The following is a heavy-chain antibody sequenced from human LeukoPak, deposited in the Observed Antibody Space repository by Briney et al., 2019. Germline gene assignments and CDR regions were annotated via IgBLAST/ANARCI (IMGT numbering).Heavy chain of an antibody. J-gene: IGHJ6*02. CDR2: ISYDGGNK. V-gene: IGHV3-30*18. D-gene: IGHD3-10*01. CDR3: AKDYYGSGSYFWRSDYYYGMDV. Sequence: GRSLRLSCAASGFTFSSYGMHWVRQAPGKGLEWVAVISYDGGNKYYADSVKGRFTISRDNSKNTLYLQMNSLRAEDTAVYYCAKDYYGSGSYFWRSDYYYGMDVWGQGTTVTVSS. CDR1: GFTFSSYG.